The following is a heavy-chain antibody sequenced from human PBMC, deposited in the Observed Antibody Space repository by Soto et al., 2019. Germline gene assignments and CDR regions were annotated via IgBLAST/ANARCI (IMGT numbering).Heavy chain of an antibody. CDR1: GYSFTSYW. J-gene: IGHJ3*02. Sequence: GESLKISCKGSGYSFTSYWIGWVRQMPGKGLEWMGIIYPGDSDTRYSPSFHGQVTISAAKSISPAYLLWSSLKASDPAVYYCARYVRVGEVGATFAYDIWGQGTMVAVSS. CDR2: IYPGDSDT. CDR3: ARYVRVGEVGATFAYDI. V-gene: IGHV5-51*01. D-gene: IGHD1-26*01.